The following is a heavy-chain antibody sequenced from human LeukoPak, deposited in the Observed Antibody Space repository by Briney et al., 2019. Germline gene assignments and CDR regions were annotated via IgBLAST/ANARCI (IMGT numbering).Heavy chain of an antibody. CDR1: GYTFTGYY. V-gene: IGHV1-2*02. Sequence: GASVKVSCKASGYTFTGYYTHWVRQAPGQGLEWMGWINPNSGGTNYAQKFQGRVTMTRDTSISTAYMELSRLRSDDTAVYYCARPPPYCSSTSCYRVYFDYWGQGTLVTVSS. CDR3: ARPPPYCSSTSCYRVYFDY. CDR2: INPNSGGT. J-gene: IGHJ4*02. D-gene: IGHD2-2*01.